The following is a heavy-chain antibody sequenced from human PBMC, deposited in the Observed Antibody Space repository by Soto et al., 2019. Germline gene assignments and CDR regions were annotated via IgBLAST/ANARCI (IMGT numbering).Heavy chain of an antibody. Sequence: QVQLVESGGGVVQPGGSLRLSCAASGFTFSNYGMHWVRQAPGKGLEWVAVIWYDGNNKYYADSVKGRFTISRDNSNNTLYVQMTSLRAEDTAVYYCARGLHSLFDSGARELWSPSPQ. CDR2: IWYDGNNK. V-gene: IGHV3-33*01. CDR1: GFTFSNYG. J-gene: IGHJ4*02. CDR3: ARGLHSLFDS. D-gene: IGHD2-21*01.